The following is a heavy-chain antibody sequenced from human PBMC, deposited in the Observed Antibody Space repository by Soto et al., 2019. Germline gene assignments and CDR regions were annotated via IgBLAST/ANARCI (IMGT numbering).Heavy chain of an antibody. J-gene: IGHJ6*02. D-gene: IGHD5-12*01. CDR2: IYHSGST. CDR1: GGSISSGGYS. CDR3: ARVPTDIVAKDKYYYFDMDV. Sequence: SETLSLTCAFSGGSISSGGYSLSWIRQPPGKGLEWIGYIYHSGSTYYNPSLKSRVTISVDRSKNQFSLKLTSVTAADTAVYYCARVPTDIVAKDKYYYFDMDVWGQGTTVTVSS. V-gene: IGHV4-30-2*01.